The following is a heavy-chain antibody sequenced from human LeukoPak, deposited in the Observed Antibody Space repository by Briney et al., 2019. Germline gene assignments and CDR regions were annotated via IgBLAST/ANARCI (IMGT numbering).Heavy chain of an antibody. D-gene: IGHD2-21*02. CDR1: GFSFGSNW. J-gene: IGHJ4*02. V-gene: IGHV3-7*01. Sequence: GGSLRLSCVASGFSFGSNWMSWVRQAPGKGLEWVANIKQDGSEKNYVDSVKGRFTISRDNAKNSLYLQMNSLRAEDTAVYYCATVRGCGGDCYYIDYWGQGTLVTVSS. CDR3: ATVRGCGGDCYYIDY. CDR2: IKQDGSEK.